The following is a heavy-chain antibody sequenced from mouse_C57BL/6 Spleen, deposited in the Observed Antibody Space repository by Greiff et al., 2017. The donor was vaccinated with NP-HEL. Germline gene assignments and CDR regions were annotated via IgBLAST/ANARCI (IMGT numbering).Heavy chain of an antibody. D-gene: IGHD2-1*01. CDR3: ARGDYGNYGPFDY. CDR2: INPSSGYT. CDR1: GYTFTSYW. V-gene: IGHV1-7*01. J-gene: IGHJ2*01. Sequence: QVQLQQSGAELAKPGASVKLSCKASGYTFTSYWMHWVKQRPGQGLEWIGYINPSSGYTKYNQKFKDKATLTADKSSSTAYMQLSSLTYEDAAVYYCARGDYGNYGPFDYWGQGTTLTVSS.